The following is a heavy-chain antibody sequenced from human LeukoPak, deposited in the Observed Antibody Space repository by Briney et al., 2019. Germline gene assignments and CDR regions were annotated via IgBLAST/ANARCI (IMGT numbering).Heavy chain of an antibody. J-gene: IGHJ4*02. CDR1: GFTFSSFW. Sequence: GGSLRLSCAASGFTFSSFWMNWVRQAPGKGLEWVANINQDGSEKFYVDSVKGRFTISRDNAKNSVYLQMNSLRAEDTAVYYCARDRTVAGTVFDSWGQGARVTVSS. CDR3: ARDRTVAGTVFDS. V-gene: IGHV3-7*01. CDR2: INQDGSEK. D-gene: IGHD6-19*01.